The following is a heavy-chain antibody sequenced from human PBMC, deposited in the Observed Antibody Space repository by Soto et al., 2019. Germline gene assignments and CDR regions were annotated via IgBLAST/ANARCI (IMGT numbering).Heavy chain of an antibody. CDR1: GGSLSSYY. D-gene: IGHD5-12*01. V-gene: IGHV4-59*01. Sequence: SETLSLTCTVSGGSLSSYYWSWIRQPPGKGLEWIGNIHYNGNTKYNPSLKSRVSMSVDTSKNQFSLRLISVTAADTAKYFCAREGSLGRWLQPLDFWGQGTLVTVSS. CDR2: IHYNGNT. J-gene: IGHJ4*02. CDR3: AREGSLGRWLQPLDF.